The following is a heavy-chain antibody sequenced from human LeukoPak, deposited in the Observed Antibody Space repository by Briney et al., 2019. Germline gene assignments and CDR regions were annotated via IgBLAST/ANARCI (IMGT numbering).Heavy chain of an antibody. J-gene: IGHJ4*02. D-gene: IGHD6-13*01. V-gene: IGHV1-2*02. CDR3: ARGGGYSSSWYEAY. CDR2: INPNSGGT. Sequence: GSVKVSCKASGYTFTGYFMHWMRQAPGQGLEWMGWINPNSGGTNYAQKFQGRVTMTSDTSISTAYMELSGLRSDDTALYYCARGGGYSSSWYEAYWGQGTLVTVS. CDR1: GYTFTGYF.